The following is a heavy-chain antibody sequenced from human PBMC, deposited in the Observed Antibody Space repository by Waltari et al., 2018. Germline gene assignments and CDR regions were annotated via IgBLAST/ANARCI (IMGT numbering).Heavy chain of an antibody. CDR2: IWHDGSNE. V-gene: IGHV3-33*08. CDR3: ASQSTTLFDY. Sequence: QVQLVESGGGVVQPGRSLGLSCASSGFTFRRFGRHWVRQAPGKGLEWVAVIWHDGSNEYYVDSVKGRFTISRDNSKNTLYLQMNSLRAEDSAVYYCASQSTTLFDYWGQGTLVTVSS. CDR1: GFTFRRFG. J-gene: IGHJ4*02. D-gene: IGHD2-15*01.